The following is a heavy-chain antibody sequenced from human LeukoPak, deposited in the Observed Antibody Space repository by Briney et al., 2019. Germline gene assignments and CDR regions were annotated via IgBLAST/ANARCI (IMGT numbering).Heavy chain of an antibody. Sequence: ETLSLTCTVSGGSISSSSYYWGWIRQPPGKGLEWVANIKQDGSEKYYVDSVKGRFTISRDNAKKSLYLQMNSLRAEDTAIYYCARDAEVGTLFGVLSRYNWFDPWGQGTLVTVSS. D-gene: IGHD3-3*01. CDR1: GGSISSSSYY. J-gene: IGHJ5*02. CDR2: IKQDGSEK. V-gene: IGHV3-7*01. CDR3: ARDAEVGTLFGVLSRYNWFDP.